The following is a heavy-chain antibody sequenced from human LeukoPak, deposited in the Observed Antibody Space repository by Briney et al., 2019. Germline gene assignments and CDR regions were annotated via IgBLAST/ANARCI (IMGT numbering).Heavy chain of an antibody. Sequence: SQTLSLTCAVSGGSISSGGYSWSWIRQPPGRGLEWIGYIYHSGSTYYNPSLKSRVTISVDRSKNQFSLKLSSVTAADTAVYYCARDNRDSSGYGHFDYWGQGTLVTVSS. D-gene: IGHD3-22*01. J-gene: IGHJ4*02. CDR1: GGSISSGGYS. CDR3: ARDNRDSSGYGHFDY. V-gene: IGHV4-30-2*01. CDR2: IYHSGST.